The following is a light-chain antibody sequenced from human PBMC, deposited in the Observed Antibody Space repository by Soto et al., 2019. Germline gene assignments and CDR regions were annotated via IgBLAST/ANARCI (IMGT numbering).Light chain of an antibody. V-gene: IGKV3-15*01. CDR1: QSVSSN. CDR2: GAS. J-gene: IGKJ4*01. CDR3: QQYNNLPRT. Sequence: EIVVTQSPGTLSLSPVERATLSCRASQSVSSNLAWYQQKPGQAPRLLIYGASTRATGIPARFSGSGSGTEFTLTISSLQSEDFAVYYCQQYNNLPRTFGGGTKVDIK.